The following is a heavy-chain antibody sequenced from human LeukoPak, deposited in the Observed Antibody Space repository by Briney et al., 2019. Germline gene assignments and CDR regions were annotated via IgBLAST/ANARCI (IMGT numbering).Heavy chain of an antibody. Sequence: SETLSLTCAVYGGSFSGYFWSWIRQPPGKGLEWIGEIGHSGSTNYNPSLKSRVSTSVDTSKNQFSLKLSSVTAADTAVYYCARGRYSSSWYWWGQGTLVTVSS. D-gene: IGHD6-13*01. J-gene: IGHJ4*02. CDR2: IGHSGST. CDR3: ARGRYSSSWYW. CDR1: GGSFSGYF. V-gene: IGHV4-34*01.